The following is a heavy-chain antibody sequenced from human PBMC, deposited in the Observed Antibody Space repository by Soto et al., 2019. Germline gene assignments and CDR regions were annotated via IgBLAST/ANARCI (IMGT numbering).Heavy chain of an antibody. CDR1: GGSISSGGYY. J-gene: IGHJ5*02. CDR3: ATILPRMVRGTAWFDP. D-gene: IGHD3-10*01. Sequence: KPSETLSLTCTVSGGSISSGGYYWSWIRQHPGKGLEWIGYIYYSGSTYYNPSLKSRVTISVDTSKNQFSLKLSSVTAADTAVYYCATILPRMVRGTAWFDPWGQGTLVTVSS. V-gene: IGHV4-31*03. CDR2: IYYSGST.